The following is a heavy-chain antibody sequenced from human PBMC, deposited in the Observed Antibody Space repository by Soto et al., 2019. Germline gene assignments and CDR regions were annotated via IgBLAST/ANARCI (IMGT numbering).Heavy chain of an antibody. V-gene: IGHV5-51*01. Sequence: EVQLVQSGADIKKPGESLKNSCKGVGYKFGSAWIGWVRQMPGKGLEWMGIIKPGTSDIRYSPSCRGHVTISADEAVSTAYLQWSSLKASDTAMYYCARQLSHICDSWGQGTLVTVSS. CDR1: GYKFGSAW. J-gene: IGHJ4*02. D-gene: IGHD3-3*02. CDR2: IKPGTSDI. CDR3: ARQLSHICDS.